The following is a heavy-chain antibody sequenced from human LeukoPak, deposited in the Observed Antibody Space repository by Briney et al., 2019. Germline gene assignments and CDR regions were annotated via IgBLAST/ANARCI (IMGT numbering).Heavy chain of an antibody. J-gene: IGHJ4*02. CDR2: INHSGST. Sequence: PSETLSLTCAVYGGSFGGYYWSWIRQPPGKGLEWIGEINHSGSTNYNPSLKSRVTISVDTSKNQFSLKLSSVTAADTAVYYCARRRYYYDSSGYYYAGTFDYWGQGTLVTVSS. D-gene: IGHD3-22*01. CDR1: GGSFGGYY. V-gene: IGHV4-34*01. CDR3: ARRRYYYDSSGYYYAGTFDY.